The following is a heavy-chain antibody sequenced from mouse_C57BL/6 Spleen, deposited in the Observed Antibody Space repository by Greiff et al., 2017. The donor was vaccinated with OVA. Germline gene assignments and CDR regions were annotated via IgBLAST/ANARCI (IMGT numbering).Heavy chain of an antibody. CDR2: IHPNSGST. CDR1: GYTFTSYW. CDR3: ARLTGTYYFDY. V-gene: IGHV1-64*01. D-gene: IGHD4-1*01. Sequence: VQLQQPGAELVKPGASVKLSCKASGYTFTSYWMHWVKQRPGQGLEWIGMIHPNSGSTNYNEKFKSKATLTVDKSSSTAYMQLSSLTSEDSAVYYCARLTGTYYFDYWGQGTTLTVSS. J-gene: IGHJ2*01.